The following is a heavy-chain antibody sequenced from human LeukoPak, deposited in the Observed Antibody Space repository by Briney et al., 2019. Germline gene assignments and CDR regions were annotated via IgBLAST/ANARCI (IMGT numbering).Heavy chain of an antibody. CDR1: GYTFTSYD. CDR2: MNPNSGNT. Sequence: ASVKVSCKASGYTFTSYDINWVRQATGQGLEWMGWMNPNSGNTGYAQKFQGRVTMTRNTSISTAYMELSSLRSDDTAVYYCARVKGTMDDFWSGYLQVLDYWGQGTLVTVSS. CDR3: ARVKGTMDDFWSGYLQVLDY. V-gene: IGHV1-8*01. D-gene: IGHD3-3*01. J-gene: IGHJ4*02.